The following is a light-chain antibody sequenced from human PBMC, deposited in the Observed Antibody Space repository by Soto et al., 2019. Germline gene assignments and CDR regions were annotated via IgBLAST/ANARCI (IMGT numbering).Light chain of an antibody. CDR3: QQYYNYLWT. V-gene: IGKV1-5*03. CDR2: KAS. J-gene: IGKJ1*01. CDR1: QSISSW. Sequence: DIQMTQSPSTLSASVGDRVTITCRASQSISSWLAWYQQKPGKAPKLLIYKASSLESGVPSRFSGGGSGTEFTLTISSLQPDDFATYYCQQYYNYLWTFGQGTKVEIK.